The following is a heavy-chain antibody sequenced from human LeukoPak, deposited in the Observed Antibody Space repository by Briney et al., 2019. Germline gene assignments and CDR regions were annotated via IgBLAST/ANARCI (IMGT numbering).Heavy chain of an antibody. J-gene: IGHJ6*03. D-gene: IGHD3-10*01. V-gene: IGHV1-2*02. CDR3: ARDGSPRRGYFYYYMDV. CDR2: INPNSGDT. CDR1: GYPFSGSY. Sequence: ASVKVSCKASGYPFSGSYMHWVRQAPGQGLEWMGWINPNSGDTKYAQKFQGRVTMTRDTSISTAYMELSSLTSDDTAVYYCARDGSPRRGYFYYYMDVWGKGTTVTISS.